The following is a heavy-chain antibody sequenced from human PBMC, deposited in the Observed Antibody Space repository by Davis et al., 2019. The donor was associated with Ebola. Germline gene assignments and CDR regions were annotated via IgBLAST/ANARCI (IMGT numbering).Heavy chain of an antibody. V-gene: IGHV4-59*12. D-gene: IGHD3-22*01. CDR3: ASKTFYYDSSGYYTHFIDY. CDR2: IYYSGST. CDR1: GGSISSYF. J-gene: IGHJ4*02. Sequence: SETLSLTCTVSGGSISSYFWSWIRQSPGKGLEWIGYIYYSGSTDYNPSLRSRVTISVDTSKNQFSLKLSSVTAADTAVYYCASKTFYYDSSGYYTHFIDYWGQGTLVTVSS.